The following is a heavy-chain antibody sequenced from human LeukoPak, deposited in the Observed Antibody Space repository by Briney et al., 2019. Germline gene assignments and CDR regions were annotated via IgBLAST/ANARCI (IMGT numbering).Heavy chain of an antibody. CDR2: INHSGST. CDR1: GGSFSGYY. D-gene: IGHD3-3*01. J-gene: IGHJ4*02. V-gene: IGHV4-34*01. Sequence: PSETLSLTCAVYGGSFSGYYWSWIRQPPGKGLEWIGEINHSGSTNYNPSLKSRVTISVDTSKNQFSLKLSSVTAADTAVYYCAGSPLRLLEWSAVYWGQGTLVTVSS. CDR3: AGSPLRLLEWSAVY.